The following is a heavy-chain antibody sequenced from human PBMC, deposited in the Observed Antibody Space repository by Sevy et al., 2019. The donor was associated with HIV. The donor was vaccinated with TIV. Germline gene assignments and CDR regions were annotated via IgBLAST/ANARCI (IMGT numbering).Heavy chain of an antibody. CDR1: GGSVSSGSYY. D-gene: IGHD2-15*01. Sequence: SETLSLTCTVSGGSVSSGSYYWSWIRQPPGKGLESIGYIYYSGSTNYNPSLKSRVTISVDTSKNQFSLKLSSVTAADTAVYYCARSGGYCSGGSCYSFDYWGQGTLVTVSS. V-gene: IGHV4-61*01. CDR3: ARSGGYCSGGSCYSFDY. J-gene: IGHJ4*02. CDR2: IYYSGST.